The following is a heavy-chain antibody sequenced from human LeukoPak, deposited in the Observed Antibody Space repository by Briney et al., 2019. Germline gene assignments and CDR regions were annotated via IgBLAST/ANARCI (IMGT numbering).Heavy chain of an antibody. Sequence: SETLSLTCSVSGGSIISTSTTYYWGWIRQPPGKGLEWIGSMYYSGSSYYNPSLKSRVTISVDTSKNQFSLKLTSVTAADTAVYYCARHSRPAVGWFDPWGQGTLVTVSS. CDR3: ARHSRPAVGWFDP. V-gene: IGHV4-39*01. CDR1: GGSIISTSTTYY. CDR2: MYYSGSS. D-gene: IGHD6-13*01. J-gene: IGHJ5*02.